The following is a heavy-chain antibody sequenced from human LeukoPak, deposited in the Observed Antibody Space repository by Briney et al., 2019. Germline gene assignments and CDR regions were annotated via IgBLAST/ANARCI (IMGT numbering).Heavy chain of an antibody. CDR3: ARLAAAGKVGY. V-gene: IGHV1-46*01. J-gene: IGHJ4*02. Sequence: GASVKVSRKASGYTFTSYYMHWVRQAPGQGLEWMGIINPSGGSTSYAQKFQGRVTMTRDTSTSTVYMELSSLRSEDTAVYYCARLAAAGKVGYWGQGTLVTVSS. D-gene: IGHD6-13*01. CDR1: GYTFTSYY. CDR2: INPSGGST.